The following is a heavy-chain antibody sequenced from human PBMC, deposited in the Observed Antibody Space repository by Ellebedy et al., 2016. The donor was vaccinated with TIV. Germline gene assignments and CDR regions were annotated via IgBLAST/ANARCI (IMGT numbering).Heavy chain of an antibody. Sequence: GESLKISCAASGFTFSSYSMNWVRQAPGKGLEWVSYINSRNSSISYADSVKGRFTISRDNAKNSRYLQMNSLRAEETAVYYCARDLMIWIFDYWGQGTLVTVSS. CDR1: GFTFSSYS. CDR3: ARDLMIWIFDY. CDR2: INSRNSSI. J-gene: IGHJ4*02. D-gene: IGHD2-2*03. V-gene: IGHV3-48*01.